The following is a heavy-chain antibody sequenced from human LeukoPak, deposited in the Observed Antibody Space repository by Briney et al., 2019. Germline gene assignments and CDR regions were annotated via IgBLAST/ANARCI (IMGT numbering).Heavy chain of an antibody. CDR1: GGSISGGNYY. V-gene: IGHV4-30-2*01. J-gene: IGHJ2*01. CDR2: IYHSVST. Sequence: SETLSLTCTVSGGSISGGNYYWTWIRQPPGKALEWIGYIYHSVSTYYNPSLKSRVTISVDRSKNQFSLKLSSVTAADTAVYYCASGGGGATFRSGDFDLWGRGTLVTVSS. CDR3: ASGGGGATFRSGDFDL. D-gene: IGHD3-10*01.